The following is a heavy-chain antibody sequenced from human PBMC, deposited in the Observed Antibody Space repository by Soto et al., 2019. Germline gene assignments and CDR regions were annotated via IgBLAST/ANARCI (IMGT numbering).Heavy chain of an antibody. V-gene: IGHV3-23*01. CDR3: AKDLRTSTNYNYVMDV. CDR2: ISASGGST. Sequence: EVQLLESGGGLVQPGGSLRLSCAASGFTFSTYAMSWVRQAPGKGLEWVSVISASGGSTFYADSVKGRFTVSRDNSRNTLYLQVISLRVEDTAVYYCAKDLRTSTNYNYVMDVWGQGTAVTVSS. CDR1: GFTFSTYA. J-gene: IGHJ6*02.